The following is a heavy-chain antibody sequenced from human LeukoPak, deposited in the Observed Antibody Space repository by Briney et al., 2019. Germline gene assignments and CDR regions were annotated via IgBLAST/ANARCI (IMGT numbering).Heavy chain of an antibody. CDR1: GGSISSYY. Sequence: MASETLSLTCTVSGGSISSYYWSWIRQPPGKGLEWIGYIYYSGSTNYNPSLKSRVTISVDTSKNQFSLKLSSVTAADTAVYYCARGGRVEYSSYTIDYWGQGTLVTVSS. D-gene: IGHD6-6*01. J-gene: IGHJ4*02. CDR2: IYYSGST. V-gene: IGHV4-59*12. CDR3: ARGGRVEYSSYTIDY.